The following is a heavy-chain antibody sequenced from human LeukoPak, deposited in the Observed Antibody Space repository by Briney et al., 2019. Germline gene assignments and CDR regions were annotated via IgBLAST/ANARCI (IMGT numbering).Heavy chain of an antibody. CDR2: ISAYNGNT. J-gene: IGHJ5*02. D-gene: IGHD3-9*01. CDR3: ARTMYYDILTGYSENWFDP. CDR1: GCTFTGYY. Sequence: EASVKVSCKASGCTFTGYYMHWVRQAPGQGLEWMGWISAYNGNTNYAQKLQGRVTMTTDTSTSTAYMELRSLRSDDTAVYYCARTMYYDILTGYSENWFDPWGQGTLVTVSS. V-gene: IGHV1-18*04.